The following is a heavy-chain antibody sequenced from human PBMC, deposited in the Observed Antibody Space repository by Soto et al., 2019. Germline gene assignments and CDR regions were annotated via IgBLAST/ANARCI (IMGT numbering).Heavy chain of an antibody. CDR2: INAGNGNT. Sequence: ASVKVSCKASGYTFTSYAMHCVRQAPGQRLEWMGWINAGNGNTKYSQKFQGRVTITRDTSASTAYMELSSLRSEDTAVYYCARDCGGDCYPNDAFDIWVQGTMVTVSS. D-gene: IGHD2-21*02. CDR3: ARDCGGDCYPNDAFDI. V-gene: IGHV1-3*01. CDR1: GYTFTSYA. J-gene: IGHJ3*02.